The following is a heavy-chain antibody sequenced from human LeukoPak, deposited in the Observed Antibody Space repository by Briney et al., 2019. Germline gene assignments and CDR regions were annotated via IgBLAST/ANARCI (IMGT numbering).Heavy chain of an antibody. CDR3: ARRGDYSASGDY. Sequence: GGSLKLSCAASGFIFGGSAVHWVRQASGKGLEWVGRIRSKANSHATAYAASVKGRFTIFRDDSKNTAYLQMNSLKIEDTAMYYCARRGDYSASGDYWGQGTLVTVSS. CDR2: IRSKANSHAT. D-gene: IGHD3-10*01. V-gene: IGHV3-73*01. J-gene: IGHJ4*02. CDR1: GFIFGGSA.